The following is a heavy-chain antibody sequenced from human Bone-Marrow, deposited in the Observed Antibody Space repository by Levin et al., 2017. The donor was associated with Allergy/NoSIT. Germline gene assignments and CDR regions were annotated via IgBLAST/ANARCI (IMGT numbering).Heavy chain of an antibody. V-gene: IGHV3-7*03. D-gene: IGHD5-12*01. J-gene: IGHJ3*01. CDR1: GFTFRDYW. Sequence: SCAATGFTFRDYWMTWVRQTPGRGLEWVANIDQDGSQKYYVDSVKGRFTISRDNAKNSVDLQMNYLRDDDTAVYYCARKLRGSSAYDAFDVWGHGTMVTFSS. CDR3: ARKLRGSSAYDAFDV. CDR2: IDQDGSQK.